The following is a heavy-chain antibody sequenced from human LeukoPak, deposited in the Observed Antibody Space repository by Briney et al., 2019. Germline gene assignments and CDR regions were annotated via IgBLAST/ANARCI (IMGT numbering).Heavy chain of an antibody. CDR1: GGTFSSYA. V-gene: IGHV1-46*01. J-gene: IGHJ4*02. Sequence: ASVKVSCKASGGTFSSYAISWVRQAPGQGLEWVGMIYPRDGSTSYAQKFQGRVTVTRDTSTSTVHMELSGLRSEDTAVYYRARDQEGFDYWGQGTLVTVSS. CDR3: ARDQEGFDY. CDR2: IYPRDGST.